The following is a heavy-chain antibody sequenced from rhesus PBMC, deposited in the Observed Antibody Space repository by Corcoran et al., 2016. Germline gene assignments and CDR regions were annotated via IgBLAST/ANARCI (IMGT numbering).Heavy chain of an antibody. V-gene: IGHV1-200*01. D-gene: IGHD3-9*01. J-gene: IGHJ4*01. CDR3: ARARMITVTTTDY. CDR2: IYPSNGKT. Sequence: QVQLVQSGAEVKKPGASVKLSCKASGYPFTSYSINWVSQAPGQGLEGMGWIYPSNGKTGYAQKFQGRVTMTRDTTTRTAYMELSSLRSEDTAVYYCARARMITVTTTDYWGQGVLVTVSS. CDR1: GYPFTSYS.